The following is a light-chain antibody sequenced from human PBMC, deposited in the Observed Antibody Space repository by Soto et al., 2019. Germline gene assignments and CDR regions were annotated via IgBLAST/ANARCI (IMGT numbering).Light chain of an antibody. Sequence: QSVLTQPPSVSGSPGQSVTISCTGTSSDVGSYNRVSWYQQPPGTAPKLMIYEVSNRPSGVPDRFSGSKSGNTASLTISGIQDEDEAYYYCSSYTSSSTLVFGGGTKLTVL. J-gene: IGLJ2*01. CDR2: EVS. V-gene: IGLV2-18*02. CDR1: SSDVGSYNR. CDR3: SSYTSSSTLV.